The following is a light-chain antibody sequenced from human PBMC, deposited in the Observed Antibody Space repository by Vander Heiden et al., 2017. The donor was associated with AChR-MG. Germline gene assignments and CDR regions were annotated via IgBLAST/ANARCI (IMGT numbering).Light chain of an antibody. J-gene: IGKJ1*01. Sequence: IQISHSPSSLFASVGDRVTIACRTSQSIGKYLIWYQQKPGRAPNILIYDVSSLQSGVPSRFSGSGSGTDFTLTISSLQPEDFATYYCQQAYTIPRTFGQGTKVE. V-gene: IGKV1-39*01. CDR1: QSIGKY. CDR2: DVS. CDR3: QQAYTIPRT.